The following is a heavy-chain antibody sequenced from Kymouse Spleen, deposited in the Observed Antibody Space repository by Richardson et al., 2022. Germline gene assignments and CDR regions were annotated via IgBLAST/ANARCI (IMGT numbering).Heavy chain of an antibody. J-gene: IGHJ6*02. CDR2: INHSGST. CDR1: GGSFSGYY. CDR3: AYGDRHGMDV. V-gene: IGHV4-34*01. D-gene: IGHD4-17*01. Sequence: QVQLQQWGAGLLKPSETLSLTCAVYGGSFSGYYWSWIRQPPGKGLEWIGEINHSGSTNYNPSLKSRVTISVDTSKNQFSLKLSSVTAADTAVYYCAYGDRHGMDVWGQGTTVTVSS.